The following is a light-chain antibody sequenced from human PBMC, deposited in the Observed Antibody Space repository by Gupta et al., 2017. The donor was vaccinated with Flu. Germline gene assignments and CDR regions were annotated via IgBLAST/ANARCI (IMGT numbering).Light chain of an antibody. CDR1: ETISNY. CDR2: AAS. J-gene: IGKJ2*01. CDR3: LQRFTFPRT. V-gene: IGKV1-39*01. Sequence: GDKITITCRASETISNYLNWYQQQLWRAPQLLIYAASSLQNGVPSRFSGSKSGTNFSLTISDLQPEDFATYYCLQRFTFPRTFGQGTKLEV.